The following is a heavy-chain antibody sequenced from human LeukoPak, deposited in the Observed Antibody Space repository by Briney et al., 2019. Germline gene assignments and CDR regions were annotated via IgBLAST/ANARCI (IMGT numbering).Heavy chain of an antibody. J-gene: IGHJ6*02. CDR3: ASPEYSSSSGMDV. D-gene: IGHD6-6*01. CDR1: GFTFSSYA. CDR2: ISGSGGST. Sequence: GSLRLSCAASGFTFSSYAMSWVRRAPGKGLEWVSAISGSGGSTYYADSVKGRFTISRDNSKNTLYLQMNSLRAEDTAVYYCASPEYSSSSGMDVWGQGTTVTVSS. V-gene: IGHV3-23*01.